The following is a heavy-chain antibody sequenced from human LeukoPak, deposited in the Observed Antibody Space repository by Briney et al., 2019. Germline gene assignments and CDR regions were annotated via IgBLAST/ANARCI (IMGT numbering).Heavy chain of an antibody. CDR1: QFIFRNYG. CDR2: ISSSGSTI. V-gene: IGHV3-48*04. J-gene: IGHJ6*04. D-gene: IGHD3-10*02. CDR3: AELGITMIGGV. Sequence: PGGSLTLSCAASQFIFRNYGMTWLRHAPGKGLEGVSYISSSGSTIYYADSVKGRFTISRDNAKNSLYLQMNSLRAEDTAVYYCAELGITMIGGVWGKGTTVTISS.